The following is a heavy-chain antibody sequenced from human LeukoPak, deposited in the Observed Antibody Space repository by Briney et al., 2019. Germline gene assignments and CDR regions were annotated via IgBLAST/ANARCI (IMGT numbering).Heavy chain of an antibody. Sequence: ASVKVSCKASGYTFTSYDINWVRQATGQGLEWMGWMNPNSGNTGYAQKFQGRVTMTRNTSISTAYMELSSLRSEDTAVCYCARGLMVYAGIRFDPWGQGTLVTVSS. D-gene: IGHD2-8*01. V-gene: IGHV1-8*01. CDR2: MNPNSGNT. J-gene: IGHJ5*02. CDR1: GYTFTSYD. CDR3: ARGLMVYAGIRFDP.